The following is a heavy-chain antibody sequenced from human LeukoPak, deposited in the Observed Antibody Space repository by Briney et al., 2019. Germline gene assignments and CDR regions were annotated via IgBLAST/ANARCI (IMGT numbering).Heavy chain of an antibody. CDR3: ARDGYGMDV. Sequence: GGSLRPSCAASGFTVSSNYMSWVRQAPGKGLEWVSAIYSGGSTYYADSVKGRFTISRDNSKNTLYLQMNSLRAEDTAVYYCARDGYGMDVWGQGTTVTVSS. J-gene: IGHJ6*02. CDR2: IYSGGST. V-gene: IGHV3-53*01. CDR1: GFTVSSNY.